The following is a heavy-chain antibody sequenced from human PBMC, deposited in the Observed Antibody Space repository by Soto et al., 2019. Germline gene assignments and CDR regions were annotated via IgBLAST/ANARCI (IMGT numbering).Heavy chain of an antibody. V-gene: IGHV3-23*01. CDR1: GFTFSSYA. CDR3: AKKFPIFGVVGYYDSSGPLPLDY. CDR2: ISGSGGST. J-gene: IGHJ4*02. D-gene: IGHD3-22*01. Sequence: GGSLRLSCAASGFTFSSYAMSWVRQAPGKGLEWVSAISGSGGSTYYADSVKGRSTISRDNSKNTLYLQMNSLRAEDTAVYYCAKKFPIFGVVGYYDSSGPLPLDYWGQGTLVTVSS.